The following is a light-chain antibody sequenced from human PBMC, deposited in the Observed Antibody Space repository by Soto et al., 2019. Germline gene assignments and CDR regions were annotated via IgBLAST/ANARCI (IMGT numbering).Light chain of an antibody. J-gene: IGKJ3*01. V-gene: IGKV1-9*01. CDR3: QQLNSYPQIT. CDR2: AAS. CDR1: QGISSY. Sequence: IQLTQSPPSLSASVGNRVTITCRASQGISSYLAWYQQKPVKAPKLLIYAASTLQSVVPSRFSGSGSWTDFTLTISSLQPEDFATYDGQQLNSYPQITFGPGHKVDIK.